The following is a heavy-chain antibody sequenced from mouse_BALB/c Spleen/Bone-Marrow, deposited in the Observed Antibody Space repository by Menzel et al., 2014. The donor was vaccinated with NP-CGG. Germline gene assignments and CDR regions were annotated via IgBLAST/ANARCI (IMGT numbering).Heavy chain of an antibody. J-gene: IGHJ3*01. Sequence: VQRVESGAELVRPGASVTLSCKASGYTFTDYEMHWLKQTPVHGLEWIGAIDPETGGTAYNQKFKGRATLTTDKSSSTDYMELRSLTSEDSAVYYCTRLDSSGYGAYWGQGTLVTVS. CDR1: GYTFTDYE. V-gene: IGHV1-15*01. CDR2: IDPETGGT. D-gene: IGHD3-2*01. CDR3: TRLDSSGYGAY.